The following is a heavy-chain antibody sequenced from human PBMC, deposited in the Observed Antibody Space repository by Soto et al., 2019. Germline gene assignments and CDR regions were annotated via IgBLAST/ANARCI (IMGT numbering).Heavy chain of an antibody. V-gene: IGHV3-53*01. CDR3: ARGGVFLAFCPYHFVY. Sequence: PGGSLRLSCAASGFTVSSNYMSWVRQAPGKGLEWVSVIYSGGSTYYADSVKGRFTISRDNSKNTLYLQMNSLRAEDTAVYYCARGGVFLAFCPYHFVYLAQGTLVTVSS. CDR2: IYSGGST. J-gene: IGHJ4*02. CDR1: GFTVSSNY. D-gene: IGHD3-10*01.